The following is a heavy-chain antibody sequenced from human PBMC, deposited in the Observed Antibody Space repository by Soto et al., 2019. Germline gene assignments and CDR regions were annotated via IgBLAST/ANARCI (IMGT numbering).Heavy chain of an antibody. J-gene: IGHJ4*02. CDR2: MNPNSGNT. D-gene: IGHD4-17*01. CDR1: GYTFTGHD. CDR3: ARWDYGYYARFDY. V-gene: IGHV1-8*01. Sequence: SVKGYCKASGYTFTGHDGSWRRKATGQGLEWMGWMNPNSGNTGYAQKFQGRVTMTRNTSISTAYMELSSLRSEDTAVYYCARWDYGYYARFDYWGQGTLVTVSS.